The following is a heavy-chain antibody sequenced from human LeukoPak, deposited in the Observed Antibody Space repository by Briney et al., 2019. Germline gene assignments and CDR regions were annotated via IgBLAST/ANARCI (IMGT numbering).Heavy chain of an antibody. CDR3: ARGTSSWYEGAFDI. Sequence: PSETLSLTCTVSGGSISSYYWSWLRQPPGKGLEWVGYIYYSGSTNYNPSLKSRVTISVDTSKNQFSLKLSSVTAADTAVYYCARGTSSWYEGAFDIWGQGTMVTVSS. J-gene: IGHJ3*02. V-gene: IGHV4-59*08. D-gene: IGHD6-13*01. CDR2: IYYSGST. CDR1: GGSISSYY.